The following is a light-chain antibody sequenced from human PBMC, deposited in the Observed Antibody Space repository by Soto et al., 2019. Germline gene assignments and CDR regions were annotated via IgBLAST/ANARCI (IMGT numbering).Light chain of an antibody. Sequence: EIVLTQSPLSLPVTPGEPASISCRSSRNLLHSNGYYYLDWYLQKPGQSPQLLIYLGSNRASGVPDRFSDSGSGTDFTLTISRVEAEDVGVYFCAQGLATPFTFGGGTKVEIK. V-gene: IGKV2-28*01. CDR1: RNLLHSNGYYY. J-gene: IGKJ4*01. CDR3: AQGLATPFT. CDR2: LGS.